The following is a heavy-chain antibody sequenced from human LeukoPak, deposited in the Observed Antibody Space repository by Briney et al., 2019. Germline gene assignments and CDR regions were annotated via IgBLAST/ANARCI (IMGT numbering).Heavy chain of an antibody. CDR3: ARSGRYYYDILTGLDY. CDR2: IYTSGST. CDR1: GDSISNYY. J-gene: IGHJ4*02. V-gene: IGHV4-4*07. Sequence: SETLSLTCTVSGDSISNYYWSWIRQPAGKGLEWIGRIYTSGSTNYNPSLKSRVTMSVDTSKNQFSLKLSSVTAADTAVYYCARSGRYYYDILTGLDYWGQGTLVTVSS. D-gene: IGHD3-9*01.